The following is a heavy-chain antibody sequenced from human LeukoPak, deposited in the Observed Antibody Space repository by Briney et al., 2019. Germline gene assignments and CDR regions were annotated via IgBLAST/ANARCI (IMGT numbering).Heavy chain of an antibody. J-gene: IGHJ6*02. CDR3: ARDHPPEDV. CDR2: ISYDGSNI. CDR1: GFTFSNYA. Sequence: GGSLRLSCAASGFTFSNYAMHWVRQAPGKGLEWVTLISYDGSNIQYADSVKGRFTISRDDSKNTLYLQMNSLRIEDTAVYYCARDHPPEDVWGQGTTVTVSS. V-gene: IGHV3-30-3*01.